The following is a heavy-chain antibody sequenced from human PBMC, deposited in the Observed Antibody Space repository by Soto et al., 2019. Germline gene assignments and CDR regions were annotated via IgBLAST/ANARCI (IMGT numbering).Heavy chain of an antibody. CDR1: GYSFTSYD. V-gene: IGHV1-8*01. D-gene: IGHD3-16*02. J-gene: IGHJ4*02. CDR2: MNPDSGNT. Sequence: QVQLVQSGAEVKKPGASVKVSCKASGYSFTSYDINWVRQATGQGPEWMGWMNPDSGNTGYAQKFQGRVTLTRNTSTSTAYMELSSLTSADSAVYYCARRPSRSYRPFWLYRGQGTLVTVSS. CDR3: ARRPSRSYRPFWLY.